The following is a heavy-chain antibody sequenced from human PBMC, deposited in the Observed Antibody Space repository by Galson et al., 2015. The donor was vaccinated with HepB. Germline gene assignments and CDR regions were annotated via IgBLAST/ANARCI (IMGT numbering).Heavy chain of an antibody. CDR3: AREVTMARGVIGNWFDP. D-gene: IGHD3-10*01. V-gene: IGHV3-30-3*01. CDR1: GFTFSSYA. J-gene: IGHJ5*02. Sequence: SLRLSCAASGFTFSSYAMHWVRQAPGKGLEWVAVISYDGSNKYYADSVKGRFTISRDNSKNTLYLQMNSLRAEDTAVYYCAREVTMARGVIGNWFDPWGQGTLVTVSS. CDR2: ISYDGSNK.